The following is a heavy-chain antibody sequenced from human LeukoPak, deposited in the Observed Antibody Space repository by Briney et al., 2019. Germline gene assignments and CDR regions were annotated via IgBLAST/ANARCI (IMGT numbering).Heavy chain of an antibody. CDR2: MNPNSGNT. D-gene: IGHD6-13*01. V-gene: IGHV1-8*03. J-gene: IGHJ5*02. Sequence: ASVKVSCKASGYTLTSYDINWVRQATGQGLEWMGWMNPNSGNTGYAQKFQGRVTITRNTSISTAYMELSSLRAEDTAVYYCARSRSIAAAGKYWFDPWGQGTLVTVSS. CDR1: GYTLTSYD. CDR3: ARSRSIAAAGKYWFDP.